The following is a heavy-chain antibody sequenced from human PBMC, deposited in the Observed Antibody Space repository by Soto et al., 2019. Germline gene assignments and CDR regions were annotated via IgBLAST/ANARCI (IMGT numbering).Heavy chain of an antibody. CDR3: ARDRGYPESFNI. V-gene: IGHV3-74*01. CDR1: GFTFSYYW. J-gene: IGHJ3*02. D-gene: IGHD3-10*01. CDR2: IHSDGSST. Sequence: PGGSLRLSCAASGFTFSYYWMHWVRQAPGQGLVWVSRIHSDGSSTTYADSVKGRFTISRDNAKNTLYLQMNSLRAEDTAVYYCARDRGYPESFNIWGQGTMVNVSS.